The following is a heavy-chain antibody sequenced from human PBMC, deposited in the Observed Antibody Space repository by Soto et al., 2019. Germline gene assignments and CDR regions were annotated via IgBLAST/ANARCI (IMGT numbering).Heavy chain of an antibody. Sequence: VQLVESGEGLVQPGGSLRLSCAASGFTFSSYAMHWVRQAPGKGLEYVSAISSNGGSTYYADSVKGRFTISRDNSKNTLYLQMGSLRAEDMAVYYCARGENYDYVWGSYRYTGSDAFDIWGQGTMVTVSS. CDR1: GFTFSSYA. CDR3: ARGENYDYVWGSYRYTGSDAFDI. D-gene: IGHD3-16*02. CDR2: ISSNGGST. V-gene: IGHV3-64*02. J-gene: IGHJ3*02.